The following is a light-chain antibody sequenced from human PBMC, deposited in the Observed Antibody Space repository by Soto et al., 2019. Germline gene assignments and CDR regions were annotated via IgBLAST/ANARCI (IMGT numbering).Light chain of an antibody. V-gene: IGKV4-1*01. CDR2: WAS. CDR1: QSVLYRSNTKNY. J-gene: IGKJ1*01. Sequence: DIVMTQSPDSLAVSLGERATINCKSSQSVLYRSNTKNYLAWYQQKPGQPPNLLIYWASTRKSGVPDRFSVSGSGTDFTLTISSLQAEDLAVYYCQQYYSLPPTFGQGTKVEIK. CDR3: QQYYSLPPT.